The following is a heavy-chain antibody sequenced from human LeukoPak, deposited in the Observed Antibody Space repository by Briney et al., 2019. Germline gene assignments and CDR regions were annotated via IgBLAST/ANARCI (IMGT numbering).Heavy chain of an antibody. Sequence: SETLSLTCTVSGGSISSSSYYWSWIRQPPGKGLEWVGYIYYSGSTNYNPSLKSRVTISVDTSKNQFSLKLSSVTAADTAVYYCATSLYQLPIYHAFDIWGQGTMVTVSP. CDR1: GGSISSSSYY. V-gene: IGHV4-61*01. D-gene: IGHD2-2*01. CDR2: IYYSGST. J-gene: IGHJ3*02. CDR3: ATSLYQLPIYHAFDI.